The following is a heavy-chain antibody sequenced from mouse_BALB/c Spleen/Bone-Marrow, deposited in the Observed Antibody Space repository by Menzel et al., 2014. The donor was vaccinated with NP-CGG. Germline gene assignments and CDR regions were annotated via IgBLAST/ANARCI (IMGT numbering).Heavy chain of an antibody. D-gene: IGHD2-4*01. V-gene: IGHV5-12-2*01. Sequence: EVQGVESGGGLVQPGGSLKLSCAASGFTFSSYTMSWVRQTPEKRLEWVAYISNGGGSTYYPDTVKGRFTISRDNAKNTLYLQMSSLKSEDTAMYYCARGLRGYAMDYWGQGTSVTVSS. CDR3: ARGLRGYAMDY. J-gene: IGHJ4*01. CDR1: GFTFSSYT. CDR2: ISNGGGST.